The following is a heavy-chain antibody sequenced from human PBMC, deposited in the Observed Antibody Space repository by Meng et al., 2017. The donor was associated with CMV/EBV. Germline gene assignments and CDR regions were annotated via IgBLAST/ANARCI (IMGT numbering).Heavy chain of an antibody. Sequence: GESLKISCAASGFTFSSYWMSWVRQAPGKGLEWVANIKQDGSEKYYVDSVKGRFTISRDNAKNSLYLQMNSLRAEDTAVYYCAREEYCSSTSCSPQFGYYYYYGMDVWGQGTTVTVSS. CDR2: IKQDGSEK. CDR3: AREEYCSSTSCSPQFGYYYYYGMDV. J-gene: IGHJ6*02. V-gene: IGHV3-7*01. D-gene: IGHD2-2*01. CDR1: GFTFSSYW.